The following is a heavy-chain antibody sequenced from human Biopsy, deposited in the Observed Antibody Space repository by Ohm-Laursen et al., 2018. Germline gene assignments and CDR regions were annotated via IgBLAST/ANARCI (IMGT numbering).Heavy chain of an antibody. CDR1: GESFNGYY. CDR2: INHSGRI. Sequence: QTLSLTCAVYGESFNGYYWSWIRQTPGKGLEWIGEINHSGRINYNPSLKSRVTISVDTSKNQFSLKVRSVTAADTAVYYCVRGVDYYDPYHYYALDVWGQGTTVTVSS. CDR3: VRGVDYYDPYHYYALDV. D-gene: IGHD3-22*01. V-gene: IGHV4-34*01. J-gene: IGHJ6*02.